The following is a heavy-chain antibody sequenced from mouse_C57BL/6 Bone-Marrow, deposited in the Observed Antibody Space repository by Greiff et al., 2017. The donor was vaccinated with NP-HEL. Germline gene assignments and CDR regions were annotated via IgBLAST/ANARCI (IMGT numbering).Heavy chain of an antibody. V-gene: IGHV1-55*01. Sequence: VQLQQPGAELVKPGASVKMSCKASGYTFTSYWITWVKQRPGQGLEWIGDIYPGSGSTNYNEKFKSKATLTVDTSSSTAYMQLSSLTSGDSAVYYCASLTAQAPWFAYWGQGTLVTVSA. D-gene: IGHD3-2*02. CDR3: ASLTAQAPWFAY. CDR1: GYTFTSYW. J-gene: IGHJ3*01. CDR2: IYPGSGST.